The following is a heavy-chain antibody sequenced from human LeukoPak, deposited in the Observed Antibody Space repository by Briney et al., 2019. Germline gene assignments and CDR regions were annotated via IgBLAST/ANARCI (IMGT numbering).Heavy chain of an antibody. D-gene: IGHD6-13*01. V-gene: IGHV5-51*01. CDR2: IYPGDSDT. CDR3: ARTSIAAAGYFDY. J-gene: IGHJ4*02. Sequence: GESLKISCKGSGYSFTSYWIGWVRQLPGKGLEWMGIIYPGDSDTRYSPSFQGQVTISADKSISTAYLQWSSLKASDTAMYYCARTSIAAAGYFDYWGQGTLVTVSS. CDR1: GYSFTSYW.